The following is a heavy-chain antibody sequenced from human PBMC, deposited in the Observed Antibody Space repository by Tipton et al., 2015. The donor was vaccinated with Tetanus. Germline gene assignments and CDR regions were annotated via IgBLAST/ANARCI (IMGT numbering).Heavy chain of an antibody. CDR1: GGSFSSYF. CDR3: ARGTGDY. D-gene: IGHD1-14*01. V-gene: IGHV4-59*12. CDR2: IYNIART. Sequence: TLSLTCTVSGGSFSSYFWTWIRQPPGKGLEWIGNIYNIARTNYNPSLRSRVTLSVDTSKNQFSLKLNSVTAADTAVYYCARGTGDYWGQGTLVTVSS. J-gene: IGHJ4*02.